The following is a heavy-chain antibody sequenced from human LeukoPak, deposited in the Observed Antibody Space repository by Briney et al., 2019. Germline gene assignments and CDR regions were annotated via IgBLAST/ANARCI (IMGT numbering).Heavy chain of an antibody. CDR3: ARRRDFIDY. V-gene: IGHV3-11*01. Sequence: GGSLRLSCAASGFTLSDYYMSWIRQAPGKGLEWVSYSSSSGSTIYYADSVEGRFAISRDNAKNSLYLQMNSLRAEDTAVYYCARRRDFIDYWGQGTLVTVSS. CDR2: SSSSGSTI. J-gene: IGHJ4*02. D-gene: IGHD3/OR15-3a*01. CDR1: GFTLSDYY.